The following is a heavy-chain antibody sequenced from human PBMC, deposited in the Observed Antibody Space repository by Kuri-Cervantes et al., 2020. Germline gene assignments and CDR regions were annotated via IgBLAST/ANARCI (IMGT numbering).Heavy chain of an antibody. CDR1: GGSISSGGYS. D-gene: IGHD1-26*01. Sequence: SETLSLTCAVSGGSISSGGYSWSWIRQPPGKGLEWIGYIYHSGSTYYNPSLKSRVTISVDRSKNQFSLKLSSVTAADTAVYYCARDLRRVGAPPYYGMDVWGQGTTVTVSS. CDR3: ARDLRRVGAPPYYGMDV. J-gene: IGHJ6*02. V-gene: IGHV4-30-2*01. CDR2: IYHSGST.